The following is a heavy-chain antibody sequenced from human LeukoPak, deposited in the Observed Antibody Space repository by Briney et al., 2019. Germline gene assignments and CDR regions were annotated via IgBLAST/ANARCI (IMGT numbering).Heavy chain of an antibody. Sequence: PGGSLRLSCAASGFTFSSYSMNWVRQAPGKGLEWVSSISSSSSYIYYADSVKGRFTISRDNAKNSLYLQMNSLRAEDTAVYYCARDHPHYYDSSGYPDYWGQGTLVTVSS. V-gene: IGHV3-21*01. CDR2: ISSSSSYI. CDR1: GFTFSSYS. D-gene: IGHD3-22*01. CDR3: ARDHPHYYDSSGYPDY. J-gene: IGHJ4*02.